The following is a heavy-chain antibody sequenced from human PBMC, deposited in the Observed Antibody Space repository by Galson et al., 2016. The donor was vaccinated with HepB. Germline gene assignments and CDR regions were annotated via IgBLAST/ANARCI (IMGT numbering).Heavy chain of an antibody. CDR1: GVSISSGGAY. J-gene: IGHJ4*02. Sequence: TLSLTCTVSGVSISSGGAYWTWIRQRPGKGLEWIGSIYYRGSTYYNPSLKSRVTMSVDTSQNQFSLKVDSVTAADTAVYYCARNPMTGAGYYFDAWGQGTLVAVSS. V-gene: IGHV4-31*03. CDR2: IYYRGST. D-gene: IGHD4/OR15-4a*01. CDR3: ARNPMTGAGYYFDA.